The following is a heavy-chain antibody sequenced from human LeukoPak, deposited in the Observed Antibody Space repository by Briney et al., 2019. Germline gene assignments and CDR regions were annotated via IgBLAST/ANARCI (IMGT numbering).Heavy chain of an antibody. Sequence: PGGSLRLSCAASGFTVSSNYMNWGRQAPGEGLEWVSVIYSGSSTYYADYVKARFTISRDNSKTTLYLQMNSLRAEDTAVYYCASPSGLVGVAATPYYYGMDVWGQGTTVTVSS. V-gene: IGHV3-66*01. D-gene: IGHD2-15*01. CDR2: IYSGSST. CDR1: GFTVSSNY. CDR3: ASPSGLVGVAATPYYYGMDV. J-gene: IGHJ6*02.